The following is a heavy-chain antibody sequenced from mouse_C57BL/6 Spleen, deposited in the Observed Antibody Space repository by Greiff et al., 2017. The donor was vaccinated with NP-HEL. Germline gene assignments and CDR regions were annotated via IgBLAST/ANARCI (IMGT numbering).Heavy chain of an antibody. CDR2: ISSGSSTI. V-gene: IGHV5-17*01. Sequence: EVQLQESGGGLVKPGGSLKLSCAASGFTFSDYGMHWVRQAPEKGLEWVAYISSGSSTIYYADTVKGRFTIPRDNAKNTLFLQMTSLRSEDTAMYYCARRNYYGSSSYAMDYWGQGTSVTVSS. J-gene: IGHJ4*01. CDR1: GFTFSDYG. D-gene: IGHD1-1*01. CDR3: ARRNYYGSSSYAMDY.